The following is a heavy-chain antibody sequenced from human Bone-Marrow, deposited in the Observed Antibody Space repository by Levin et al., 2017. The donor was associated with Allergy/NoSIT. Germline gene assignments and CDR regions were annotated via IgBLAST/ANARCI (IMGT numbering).Heavy chain of an antibody. CDR2: INPSGGST. D-gene: IGHD3-16*02. J-gene: IGHJ4*02. V-gene: IGHV1-46*01. CDR1: GYTFTSYY. CDR3: ARASTLLRLGELSFEYYFDY. Sequence: GESLKISCKASGYTFTSYYMHWVRQAPGQGLEWMGIINPSGGSTSYAQKFQGRVTMTRDTSTSTVYMELSSLRSEDTAVYYCARASTLLRLGELSFEYYFDYWGQGTLVTVSS.